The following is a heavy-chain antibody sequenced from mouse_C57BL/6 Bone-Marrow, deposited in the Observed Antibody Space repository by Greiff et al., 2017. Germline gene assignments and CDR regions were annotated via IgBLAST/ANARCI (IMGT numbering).Heavy chain of an antibody. CDR1: GYTFTSYW. D-gene: IGHD2-1*01. CDR3: AIWGYGNYGRAMDY. CDR2: IHPSDSDT. J-gene: IGHJ4*01. V-gene: IGHV1-74*01. Sequence: PQQKPFSHLFNPFASFKVSCKASGYTFTSYWMHWVKQRPGQGLEWIGRIHPSDSDTNYNQKFKGKATLTVDKSSSTAYMQLSSLTSEDSAVYYCAIWGYGNYGRAMDYWGQGTSVTVSS.